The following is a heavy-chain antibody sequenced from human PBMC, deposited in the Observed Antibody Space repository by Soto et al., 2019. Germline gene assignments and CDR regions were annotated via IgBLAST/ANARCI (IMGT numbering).Heavy chain of an antibody. CDR3: VTHVRTAGPNGMDV. CDR2: IYPGDSDT. V-gene: IGHV5-51*01. D-gene: IGHD3-10*02. J-gene: IGHJ6*02. Sequence: PGESLKISCKTSGYRFTTSWIAWVRQMPGKALEWMGTIYPGDSDTTYSPSFQGPVTISADNSITTAYLQWSSLKVSDTAMYYCVTHVRTAGPNGMDVWGQGTTVTVSS. CDR1: GYRFTTSW.